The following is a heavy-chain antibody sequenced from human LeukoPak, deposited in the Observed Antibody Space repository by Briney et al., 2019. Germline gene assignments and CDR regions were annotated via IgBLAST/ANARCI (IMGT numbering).Heavy chain of an antibody. V-gene: IGHV7-4-1*02. D-gene: IGHD3-10*01. J-gene: IGHJ3*02. CDR1: GYTFTSYA. CDR3: AREGNSLWFGEEEDAFDI. CDR2: INSNTGNP. Sequence: ASVKVSCKASGYTFTSYAMNWVRQAPGQGLEWMGWINSNTGNPTYAQGFTGRFVFSLDTSVSTAYLQISSLKAEDTAVYYCAREGNSLWFGEEEDAFDIWGQGTMVTVSS.